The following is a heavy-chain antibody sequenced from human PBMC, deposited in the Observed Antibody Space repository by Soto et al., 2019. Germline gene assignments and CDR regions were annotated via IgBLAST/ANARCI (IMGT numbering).Heavy chain of an antibody. D-gene: IGHD6-19*01. J-gene: IGHJ5*02. Sequence: LSLTCSVSGGSLSSYYWNWIRQPPGKGLEWIGYIYYTERTNYNPSLKSRATISADTSKNQLSLKLTSVIAADTAVYYCARGSPYSSGWYNWFDPWGQGTLVTVSS. CDR1: GGSLSSYY. V-gene: IGHV4-59*01. CDR3: ARGSPYSSGWYNWFDP. CDR2: IYYTERT.